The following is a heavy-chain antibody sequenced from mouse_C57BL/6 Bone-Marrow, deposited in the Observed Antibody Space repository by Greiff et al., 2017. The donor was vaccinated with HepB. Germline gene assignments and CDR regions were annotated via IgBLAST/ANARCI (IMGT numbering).Heavy chain of an antibody. CDR2: IRSKSNNYAT. J-gene: IGHJ4*01. CDR3: VRTDGSRHGSYAMDY. CDR1: GFSFNTYA. V-gene: IGHV10-1*01. D-gene: IGHD1-1*01. Sequence: EVNLVESGGGLVQPKGSLKLSCAASGFSFNTYAMNWVRQAPGKGLEWVARIRSKSNNYATYYADSVKDRFTISRDDSESMLYLQMNNLKTEDTAMYYCVRTDGSRHGSYAMDYWGQGTSVTVSS.